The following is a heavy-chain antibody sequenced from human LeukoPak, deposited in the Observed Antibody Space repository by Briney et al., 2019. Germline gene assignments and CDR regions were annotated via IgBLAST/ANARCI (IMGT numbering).Heavy chain of an antibody. Sequence: GGPLRLSCAASGFTFSSYSMNWVRQAPGKGLEWVSSISSSSSYIYYADSVKGRFTISRDNAKNSLYLQMNSLRAEDTAVYYCASGYSSGCDAFDIWGQGTMVTVSS. D-gene: IGHD6-19*01. CDR1: GFTFSSYS. CDR3: ASGYSSGCDAFDI. V-gene: IGHV3-21*01. CDR2: ISSSSSYI. J-gene: IGHJ3*02.